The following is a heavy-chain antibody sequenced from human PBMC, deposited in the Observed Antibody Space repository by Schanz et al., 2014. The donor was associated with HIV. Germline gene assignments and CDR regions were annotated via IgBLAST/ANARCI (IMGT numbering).Heavy chain of an antibody. V-gene: IGHV3-23*04. J-gene: IGHJ6*02. Sequence: DVQLVESGGGLVQSGGSLRLSCVASGFSFSSFAMIWVRQSAGKGLAWVSGITGSGSHIYYADSVKGRFTIFRDNSKNTLYLQMNSLRADDTAVYYCANSGYCTNGVCYTRGDGTDVWGRGTTVTVSS. CDR3: ANSGYCTNGVCYTRGDGTDV. D-gene: IGHD2-8*01. CDR2: ITGSGSHI. CDR1: GFSFSSFA.